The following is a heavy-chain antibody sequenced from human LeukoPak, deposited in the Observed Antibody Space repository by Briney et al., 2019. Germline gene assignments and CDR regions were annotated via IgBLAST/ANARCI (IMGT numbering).Heavy chain of an antibody. CDR3: ARVHDFWSGPPHNWFDP. Sequence: ASVKVSCKASGGTFSSYAISWVRQAPGQGLEWMGGIIPIFGTANYAQKFQGRVTITADESTSTAYMELSSLRSEDTAVYCCARVHDFWSGPPHNWFDPWGQGTLVTVSS. V-gene: IGHV1-69*13. D-gene: IGHD3-3*01. CDR2: IIPIFGTA. J-gene: IGHJ5*02. CDR1: GGTFSSYA.